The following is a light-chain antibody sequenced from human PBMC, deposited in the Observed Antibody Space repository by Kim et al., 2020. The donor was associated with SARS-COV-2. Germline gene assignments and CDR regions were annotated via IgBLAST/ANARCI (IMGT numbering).Light chain of an antibody. CDR2: NVN. J-gene: IGLJ1*01. CDR1: SSDVGGHNT. V-gene: IGLV2-14*01. Sequence: QSALTQPASVSGSPGQSITISCTGTSSDVGGHNTVSWYQQHPGKVPKVIIYNVNKRPSGVSNRISGSKSGNTASLTISGLQAEDEADYYCSSYTLSQTYVFGTGTQLTVL. CDR3: SSYTLSQTYV.